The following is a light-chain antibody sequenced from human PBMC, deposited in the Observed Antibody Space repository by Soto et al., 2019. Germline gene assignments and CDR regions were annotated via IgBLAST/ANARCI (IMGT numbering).Light chain of an antibody. J-gene: IGKJ4*01. CDR2: GAS. CDR1: QSVSSN. V-gene: IGKV3-15*01. CDR3: QQYDNWPLT. Sequence: EIVLTLSPATLSVSPVESPSLCYRASQSVSSNLAWYQQKPGQAPRLLIYGASTRATGIPARFSGSGSGTEFTLTISSLQPEDFAVYYCQQYDNWPLTFGGGTKVDIK.